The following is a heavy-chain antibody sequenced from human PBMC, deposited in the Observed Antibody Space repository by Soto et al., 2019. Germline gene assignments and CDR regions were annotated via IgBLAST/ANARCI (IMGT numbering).Heavy chain of an antibody. J-gene: IGHJ4*02. CDR3: AHNVDGSTFEY. Sequence: QVQLVESGGGVVQPGRSLTVSCAASGFTFSNYGMHWVRQPTGKGLEWVAVISYDGNDRHYTDSVKGRFTISRDNSKKTLDLQMTSLSAEDTAVYYCAHNVDGSTFEYWGQGTLVTVSS. V-gene: IGHV3-30*03. CDR2: ISYDGNDR. CDR1: GFTFSNYG. D-gene: IGHD3-10*02.